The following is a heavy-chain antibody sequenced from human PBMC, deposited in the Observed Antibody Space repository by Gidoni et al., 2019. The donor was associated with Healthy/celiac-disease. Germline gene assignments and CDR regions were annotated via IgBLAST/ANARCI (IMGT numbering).Heavy chain of an antibody. J-gene: IGHJ4*02. D-gene: IGHD3-10*01. CDR1: GGSISNGGYY. V-gene: IGHV4-31*03. CDR2: IYCSGST. CDR3: ARDSGERGGFDY. Sequence: QVQLQESGPGLVKPSQTLSLTCTVSGGSISNGGYYWSWIRQHPGKGLEWIGYIYCSGSTYYNPSLKSRVTISVDTSKNQFSLKLSFVTAADTAVYYCARDSGERGGFDYWGQGTLVTVSS.